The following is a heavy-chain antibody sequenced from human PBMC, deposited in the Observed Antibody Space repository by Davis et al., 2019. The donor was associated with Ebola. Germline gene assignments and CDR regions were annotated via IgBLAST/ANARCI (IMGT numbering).Heavy chain of an antibody. J-gene: IGHJ6*02. CDR2: IYYSGST. D-gene: IGHD4-17*01. V-gene: IGHV4-59*12. CDR3: ARGNYGDYIVLYYYNMDV. Sequence: MPSETLSLTCTVSGGSINNYFWSWIRQPPGKGLEWIGYIYYSGSTNYNPSLKSRVAISVDSSKNQFSLKLNSVTAADTAVYYCARGNYGDYIVLYYYNMDVWGQGTTVTVSS. CDR1: GGSINNYF.